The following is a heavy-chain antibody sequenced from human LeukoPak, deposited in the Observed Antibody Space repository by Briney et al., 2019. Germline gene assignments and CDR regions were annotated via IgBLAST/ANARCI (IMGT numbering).Heavy chain of an antibody. CDR1: GGTFSSYA. J-gene: IGHJ4*02. CDR3: ARDRLAGYSSSSFDY. D-gene: IGHD6-13*01. V-gene: IGHV1-69*06. Sequence: SVKASCKASGGTFSSYAISWVRQAPGQGLEWMGRIIPIFGTANYAQKFQGRVTITADKSTSTAYMELSSLRSEDTAVYYCARDRLAGYSSSSFDYWGQGTLVTVSS. CDR2: IIPIFGTA.